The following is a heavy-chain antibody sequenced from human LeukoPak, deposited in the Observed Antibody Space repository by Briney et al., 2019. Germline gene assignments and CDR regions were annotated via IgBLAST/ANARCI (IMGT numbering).Heavy chain of an antibody. D-gene: IGHD4-11*01. CDR3: ARAIYYSNLWYYYYYMDV. J-gene: IGHJ6*03. Sequence: PGGSLRLSCAASGFTFSSYSMDWVRQAPGKGLEWVSSISSSSSYIYYADSVKGRFTISRDNAKNSLYLQMNSLIAEDTALYYCARAIYYSNLWYYYYYMDVWGKGTTVTVSS. CDR2: ISSSSSYI. V-gene: IGHV3-21*04. CDR1: GFTFSSYS.